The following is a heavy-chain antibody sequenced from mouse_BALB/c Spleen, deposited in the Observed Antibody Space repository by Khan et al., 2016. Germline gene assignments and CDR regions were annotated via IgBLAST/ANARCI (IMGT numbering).Heavy chain of an antibody. J-gene: IGHJ3*01. Sequence: QIQLVQSGPELKKPGETVKISCKASGYSFTNYGMNWVKQAPGKGLKWMGWRDTNTGEPTYAEEFKGRFAFSLETSAITAYLQINNLKNDETATYFGAGWGYAYAWFAYWGQGTLVTVSA. CDR2: RDTNTGEP. V-gene: IGHV9-3*02. CDR3: AGWGYAYAWFAY. D-gene: IGHD2-2*01. CDR1: GYSFTNYG.